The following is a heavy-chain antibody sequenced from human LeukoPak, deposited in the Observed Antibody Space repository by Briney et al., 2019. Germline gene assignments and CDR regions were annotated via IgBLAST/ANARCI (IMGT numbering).Heavy chain of an antibody. CDR2: ISGSGGST. D-gene: IGHD3-22*01. J-gene: IGHJ4*02. CDR3: AKDQITMIVVVPGGYFDY. V-gene: IGHV3-23*01. CDR1: GFTFSSYA. Sequence: GGSLRLSCAASGFTFSSYAMSWVRQAPGKGLERVSAISGSGGSTYYADSVKGRFTISRDNSKNTLYLQMNSLRAEDTAVYYCAKDQITMIVVVPGGYFDYWGQGTLVTVSS.